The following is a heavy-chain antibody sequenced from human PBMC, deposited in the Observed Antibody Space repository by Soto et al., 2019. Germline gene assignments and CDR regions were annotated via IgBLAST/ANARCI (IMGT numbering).Heavy chain of an antibody. CDR2: IKEDGSEK. J-gene: IGHJ4*02. V-gene: IGHV3-7*05. CDR3: ARFGDYSGSGRPFDY. D-gene: IGHD3-10*01. Sequence: EVQLVESGGGLVQPGGSLRLSCAASGFSFSSYWMTWVRQAPGKGLEWVANIKEDGSEKYYVDSVKGRFTISRDNAKNSLYLQMNGLRAEVTAVYYCARFGDYSGSGRPFDYWGQGTLVTVSS. CDR1: GFSFSSYW.